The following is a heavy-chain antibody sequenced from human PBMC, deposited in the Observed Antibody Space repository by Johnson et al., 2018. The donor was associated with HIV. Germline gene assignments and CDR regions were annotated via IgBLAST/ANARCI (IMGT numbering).Heavy chain of an antibody. V-gene: IGHV3-30-3*01. CDR3: ARVRRSGWYDNDAFDI. CDR2: ISYDGSNK. CDR1: GFTFSSYS. D-gene: IGHD6-19*01. J-gene: IGHJ3*02. Sequence: QVQLVESGGGVVQPGRSLRLSCAASGFTFSSYSMHWVRQAPGKGLEWVAVISYDGSNKYYADSVQGRFTVSRDNSKNTLYLQMNSLIPEDTAVYYCARVRRSGWYDNDAFDIWGQGTMVSVSS.